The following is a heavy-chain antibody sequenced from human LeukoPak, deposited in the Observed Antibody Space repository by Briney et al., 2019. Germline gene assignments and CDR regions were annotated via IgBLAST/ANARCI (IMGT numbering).Heavy chain of an antibody. V-gene: IGHV4-61*01. CDR3: ARGLTR. D-gene: IGHD6-19*01. CDR1: GSSVSSGSYY. J-gene: IGHJ4*02. CDR2: IYYSGST. Sequence: KPSETLSLTCTVSGSSVSSGSYYWSWIRQPPGKGLEWIGYIYYSGSTNYNPSLKSRVTISVDTSKNQFSLKLSSVTAADTAVYYCARGLTRWGQGTLVTVSS.